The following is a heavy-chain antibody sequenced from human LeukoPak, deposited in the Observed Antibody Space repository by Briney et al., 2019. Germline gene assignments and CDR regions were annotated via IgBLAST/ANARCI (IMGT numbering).Heavy chain of an antibody. J-gene: IGHJ1*01. V-gene: IGHV3-9*01. D-gene: IGHD4-23*01. CDR1: GFTFDDYA. CDR2: ISWNSGSI. CDR3: AKDMSVGGSHQYFQH. Sequence: GGSLRLSCAASGFTFDDYAMHWVRQAPGKGLEWVSGISWNSGSIGYADSVKGRFTIPRDNAKNSLYLQMNSLRAEDTALYYCAKDMSVGGSHQYFQHWGQGTLVTVSS.